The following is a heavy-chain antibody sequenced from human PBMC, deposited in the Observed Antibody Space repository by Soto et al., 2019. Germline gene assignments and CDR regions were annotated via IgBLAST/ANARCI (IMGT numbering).Heavy chain of an antibody. CDR1: GGSFSSYY. Sequence: ESLSVVCHVSGGSFSSYYWNWIRQPPGKGLEWLGEINRSGSTNYNPSLEGRATISLDTSKTQFSLKLTSMTAADTAVYYCARGEGRLVGTWFDPWGQGTLVTVYS. CDR2: INRSGST. J-gene: IGHJ5*02. V-gene: IGHV4-34*01. CDR3: ARGEGRLVGTWFDP. D-gene: IGHD5-12*01.